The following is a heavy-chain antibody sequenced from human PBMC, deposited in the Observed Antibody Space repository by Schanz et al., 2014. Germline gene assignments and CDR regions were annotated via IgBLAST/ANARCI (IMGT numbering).Heavy chain of an antibody. D-gene: IGHD5-12*01. Sequence: EVQLVESGGGLIQPGGSLRLSCAVSGFTVNTNYMSWVRQAPGEGLEWISSMYINSGSTQYADSVKGRFIISRDSSKNTLFLQVNSLRAEDTAVYFCARDGGRDGYNLAVDVWGQGTLVTVSS. CDR2: MYINSGST. J-gene: IGHJ3*01. CDR1: GFTVNTNY. V-gene: IGHV3-53*01. CDR3: ARDGGRDGYNLAVDV.